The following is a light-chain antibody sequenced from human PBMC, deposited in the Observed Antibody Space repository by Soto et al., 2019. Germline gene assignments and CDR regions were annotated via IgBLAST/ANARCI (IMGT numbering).Light chain of an antibody. CDR1: QGIRND. CDR2: TAS. Sequence: AIQMTQSPSSLSASVGDRVTITCRASQGIRNDLGWYQQKPGKAAKLLIYTASSLQSGVPSRFSGSGSGTDFTLTISSLQPEDFATYYCLQDYNYPFTFGPGTKVDTK. J-gene: IGKJ3*01. V-gene: IGKV1-6*01. CDR3: LQDYNYPFT.